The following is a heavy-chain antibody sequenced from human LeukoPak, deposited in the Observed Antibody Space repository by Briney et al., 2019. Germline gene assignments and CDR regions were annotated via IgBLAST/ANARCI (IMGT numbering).Heavy chain of an antibody. CDR3: ARLSPPPTAVTTELDY. CDR1: GGSFSGYY. Sequence: SETLSLTCAVYGGSFSGYYWSWIRQPPGKGLEWIGEINHSGSTNYNPSLKSRVTISVDTSKNQFSLKLSSVTAADTAVYYCARLSPPPTAVTTELDYWGQGTLVTASS. CDR2: INHSGST. J-gene: IGHJ4*02. V-gene: IGHV4-34*01. D-gene: IGHD4-17*01.